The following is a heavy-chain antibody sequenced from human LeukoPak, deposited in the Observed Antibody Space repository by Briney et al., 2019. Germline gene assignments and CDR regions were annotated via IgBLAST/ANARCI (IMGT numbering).Heavy chain of an antibody. CDR2: MNPNSGNT. V-gene: IGHV1-8*03. D-gene: IGHD2-2*01. Sequence: GASVKVSCKASGYTFTSYDINWVRQATGQGLEWMGWMNPNSGNTGYAQKFQGRVTITRNTSISTAYMELSSLRSEDTAVYYCARGGYCSSTSCPNWFDPWGQGTLVTVSS. CDR1: GYTFTSYD. J-gene: IGHJ5*02. CDR3: ARGGYCSSTSCPNWFDP.